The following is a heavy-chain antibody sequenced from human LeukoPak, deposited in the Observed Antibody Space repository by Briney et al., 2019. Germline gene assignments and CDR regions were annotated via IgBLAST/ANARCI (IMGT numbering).Heavy chain of an antibody. CDR3: ARPLGYCSDSRCPQSWFDP. CDR1: GGSISSGNYY. V-gene: IGHV4-39*07. CDR2: INHSGRT. Sequence: SQTLSLTCTVSGGSISSGNYYWTWIRQPPGKGLEWIGEINHSGRTNYNPSLKSRVIMSVDTSKNQFSLKLSSVTAADTAVYYCARPLGYCSDSRCPQSWFDPWGQGTLVTVSS. D-gene: IGHD2-15*01. J-gene: IGHJ5*02.